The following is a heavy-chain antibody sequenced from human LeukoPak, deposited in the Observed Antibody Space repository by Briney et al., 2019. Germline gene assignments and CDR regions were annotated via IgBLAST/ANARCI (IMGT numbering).Heavy chain of an antibody. Sequence: ASVKVSCKASGHTFTSYGISWVRQAPGQGLEWMGWISAYNGNTNYAQKLQGRVTMTTDTSTSTAYMELRSLRSDDTAVYYCARVIPSGLPSDYWGQGTLVTVSS. J-gene: IGHJ4*02. CDR2: ISAYNGNT. D-gene: IGHD3-16*02. CDR3: ARVIPSGLPSDY. CDR1: GHTFTSYG. V-gene: IGHV1-18*01.